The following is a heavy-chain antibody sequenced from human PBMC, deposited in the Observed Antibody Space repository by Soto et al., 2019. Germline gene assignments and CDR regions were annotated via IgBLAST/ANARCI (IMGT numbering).Heavy chain of an antibody. J-gene: IGHJ6*02. CDR2: IGTAGDT. Sequence: EVQLVESGGGLVQPGGSLRLSCAASGFTFSSYDMHWVRQATGKGLEWVSAIGTAGDTYYPGSVKGRFTISRENAKNSLYLQMNSLRAEDTAVYYCARDKPTYYGDYYYYGMDVWGPGTTVTVSS. D-gene: IGHD4-17*01. CDR1: GFTFSSYD. CDR3: ARDKPTYYGDYYYYGMDV. V-gene: IGHV3-13*01.